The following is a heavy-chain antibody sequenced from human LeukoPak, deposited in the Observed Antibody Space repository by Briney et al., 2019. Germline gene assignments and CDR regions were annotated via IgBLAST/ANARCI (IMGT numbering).Heavy chain of an antibody. CDR1: GFTFSNAW. D-gene: IGHD6-6*01. V-gene: IGHV3-30*02. CDR3: AKTGSSTWGYFDY. J-gene: IGHJ4*02. CDR2: NDGAIK. Sequence: GGSLRLSCAASGFTFSNAWMSWVRQAPGKGLEWVARNDGAIKYYADSVKGRFTISRDNSKNTLYLQMNSLRAEDTAVYYCAKTGSSTWGYFDYWGQGTLVTVSS.